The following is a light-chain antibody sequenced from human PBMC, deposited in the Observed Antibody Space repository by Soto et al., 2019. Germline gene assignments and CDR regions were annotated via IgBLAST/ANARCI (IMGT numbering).Light chain of an antibody. CDR3: HQYSNWPLT. V-gene: IGKV3-15*01. J-gene: IGKJ4*01. Sequence: ETVMTQSPTTLSVSPGERATLSCRASQSISSNLVAGYQHKPGQAPRLLIYGTSTTPTGIPARFSGSGSGTEFSLTISSLQSEDFAVYYCHQYSNWPLTFGGGTRVEIK. CDR2: GTS. CDR1: QSISSN.